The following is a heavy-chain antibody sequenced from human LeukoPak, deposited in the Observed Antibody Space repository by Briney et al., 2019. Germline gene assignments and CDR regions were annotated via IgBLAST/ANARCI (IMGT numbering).Heavy chain of an antibody. CDR3: AKVMRDYYDSSGNGDY. Sequence: PGGSLRLSCAASGFTFSDYYMSWIRQAPGKGLEWVSYISSSGSTIYYADSVKGRFTISRDNAKNSLYLQMNSLRAEDTAVYYCAKVMRDYYDSSGNGDYWGQGTLVTVSS. CDR2: ISSSGSTI. V-gene: IGHV3-11*01. CDR1: GFTFSDYY. J-gene: IGHJ4*02. D-gene: IGHD3-22*01.